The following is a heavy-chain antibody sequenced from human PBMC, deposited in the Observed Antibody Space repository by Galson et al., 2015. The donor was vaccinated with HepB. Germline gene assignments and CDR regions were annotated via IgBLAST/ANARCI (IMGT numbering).Heavy chain of an antibody. V-gene: IGHV4-39*01. D-gene: IGHD2-2*01. CDR2: IYYSGST. CDR3: ARGVDFVPREVVPYYYYGMDV. Sequence: ETLSLTCTVSGGSISSSSYYWGWIRQPPGKGLEWIGSIYYSGSTYYNPSLKSRVTISVDTSKNQFSLKLSSVTAADTAVYYCARGVDFVPREVVPYYYYGMDVWGRGTLVTVSS. CDR1: GGSISSSSYY. J-gene: IGHJ6*02.